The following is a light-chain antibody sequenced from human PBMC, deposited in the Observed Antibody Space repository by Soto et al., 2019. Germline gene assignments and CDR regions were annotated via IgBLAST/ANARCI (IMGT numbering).Light chain of an antibody. CDR2: AAS. CDR1: QGISDD. J-gene: IGKJ4*01. Sequence: DIQMTQSPSSLSASVGDRVIITCRASQGISDDLGWYQQKPGKAPRRLIYAASSLQSGVPSRFSGSGSGTEFTLTISSLQPEDFATYYCLQHHSYPLTFGGGTKVEIK. CDR3: LQHHSYPLT. V-gene: IGKV1-17*01.